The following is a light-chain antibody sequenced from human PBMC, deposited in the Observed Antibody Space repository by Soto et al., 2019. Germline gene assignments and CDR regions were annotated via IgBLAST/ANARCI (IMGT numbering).Light chain of an antibody. CDR2: NTS. V-gene: IGLV7-46*01. Sequence: QAVVTQEPSLTVSPGGTVTLTCGSSTGAVTSGHYPYWFQQKPGQAPRTLVYNTSDKHSWAPAWFSGSLLGGKAALTLSGAQPEDEAEYYCLLSYSGARVFGGGTKLTVL. CDR1: TGAVTSGHY. J-gene: IGLJ3*02. CDR3: LLSYSGARV.